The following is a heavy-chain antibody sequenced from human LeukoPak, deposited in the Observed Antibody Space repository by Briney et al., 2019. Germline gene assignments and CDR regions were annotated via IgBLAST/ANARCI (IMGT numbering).Heavy chain of an antibody. Sequence: PGGSLRLSCAASRFTFGTYAMSWVRQAPGKGLEWVSAISGGGGNTYYADSVKGRFTISRDNSKNTLYLQVNSLRAEDTAVYYCGKNRYSGSLSPFDIWGQGTMVTVSS. V-gene: IGHV3-23*01. CDR3: GKNRYSGSLSPFDI. CDR1: RFTFGTYA. CDR2: ISGGGGNT. D-gene: IGHD1-26*01. J-gene: IGHJ3*02.